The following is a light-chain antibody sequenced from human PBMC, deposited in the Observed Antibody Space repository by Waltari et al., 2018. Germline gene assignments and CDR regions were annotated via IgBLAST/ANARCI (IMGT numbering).Light chain of an antibody. CDR2: EVY. CDR3: CSYGGPSTPYV. CDR1: ISDVGNYDL. J-gene: IGLJ1*01. V-gene: IGLV2-23*02. Sequence: HSVLTQPASVSGSLGQSITISCAGTISDVGNYDLVSWYQQHPGRAPTLMIHEVYKRPSGFSSRFSASKSGATASLTISGLRAEDEADYYCCSYGGPSTPYVFGTGTKVTVL.